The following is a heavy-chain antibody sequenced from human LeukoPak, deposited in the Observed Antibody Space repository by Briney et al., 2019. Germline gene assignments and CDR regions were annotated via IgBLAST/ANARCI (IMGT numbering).Heavy chain of an antibody. CDR1: GFTFSSYS. CDR2: ISSSSSYI. D-gene: IGHD3-22*01. J-gene: IGHJ4*02. V-gene: IGHV3-21*01. Sequence: PGVSLRLSSAASGFTFSSYSMNWVRQAPGKGLEWVSSISSSSSYIYYADSVKGRFTISRDNAKNSLYLQMNSLRAEDTAVYYCARDRVLDYYDSSGYDYWGQGTLVTVSS. CDR3: ARDRVLDYYDSSGYDY.